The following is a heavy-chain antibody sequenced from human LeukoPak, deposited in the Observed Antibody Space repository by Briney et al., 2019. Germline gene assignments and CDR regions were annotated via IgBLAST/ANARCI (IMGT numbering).Heavy chain of an antibody. CDR1: GFSFSSYE. CDR2: ISYDGNNR. J-gene: IGHJ4*02. Sequence: GGSLRLSCAASGFSFSSYEMTWVRQAPGKGLEWVAVISYDGNNRYYADSVKGRFTISRYNSKNTLYLQMNSLRAEDTAVYYCAKALEVTAIFDCWGQGTLVTVSS. CDR3: AKALEVTAIFDC. V-gene: IGHV3-30*18. D-gene: IGHD2-21*02.